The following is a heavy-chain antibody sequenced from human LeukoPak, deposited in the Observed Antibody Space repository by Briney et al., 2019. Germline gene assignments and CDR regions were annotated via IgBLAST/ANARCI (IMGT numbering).Heavy chain of an antibody. Sequence: GGSLRLSCAASGFTFSSYSMNWVRQAPGKGLEWVSYISSSSSTIYYADSVKGRFTISRDNAKNSLYLQMNSLRAEDTAVYYCARSKSGYSYGLDYWGQGTLVTVSS. V-gene: IGHV3-48*04. J-gene: IGHJ4*02. CDR3: ARSKSGYSYGLDY. CDR1: GFTFSSYS. CDR2: ISSSSSTI. D-gene: IGHD5-18*01.